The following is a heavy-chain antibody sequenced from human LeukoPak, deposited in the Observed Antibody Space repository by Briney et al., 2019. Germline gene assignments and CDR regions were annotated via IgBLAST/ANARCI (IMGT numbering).Heavy chain of an antibody. D-gene: IGHD5-12*01. J-gene: IGHJ4*02. CDR1: GFTFSSYS. CDR2: ISSSSSYI. CDR3: ARDSDSGYDY. Sequence: GGSLRLSCAASGFTFSSYSMNWVRQAPGKGLEWVSSISSSSSYIYYADSVKGRFTISRDNARNSLYLQMNSLRAEDTAVYYCARDSDSGYDYWGQGTLVTVSS. V-gene: IGHV3-21*01.